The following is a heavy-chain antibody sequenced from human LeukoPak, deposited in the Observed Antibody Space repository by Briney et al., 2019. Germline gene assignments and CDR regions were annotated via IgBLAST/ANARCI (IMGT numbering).Heavy chain of an antibody. CDR3: ARFSLSGYSFDY. D-gene: IGHD3-3*01. CDR2: IIPIFGTA. Sequence: SVKVSCKASGGTFSSYAISWVRQAPGQGLEWMGGIIPIFGTANYAQKFQGRVTITADESTSTAYMELSSLRSEDTAVYYCARFSLSGYSFDYWGQGTLVTVSS. CDR1: GGTFSSYA. V-gene: IGHV1-69*13. J-gene: IGHJ4*02.